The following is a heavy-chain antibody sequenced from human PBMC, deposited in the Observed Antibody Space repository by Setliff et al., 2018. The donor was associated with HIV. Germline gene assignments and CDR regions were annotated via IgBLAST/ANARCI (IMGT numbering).Heavy chain of an antibody. CDR3: ARGLDSGWAFNWFDP. D-gene: IGHD6-19*01. CDR2: IIPFFDTT. CDR1: GGTFSSYA. Sequence: ASVKVSCKASGGTFSSYAISWVRQAPGQGLEWMGRIIPFFDTTNYAPKFQDRVTITADKSTSTAYMELSSLRSEDTAVYYCARGLDSGWAFNWFDPWGQGTLVTVSS. J-gene: IGHJ5*02. V-gene: IGHV1-69*06.